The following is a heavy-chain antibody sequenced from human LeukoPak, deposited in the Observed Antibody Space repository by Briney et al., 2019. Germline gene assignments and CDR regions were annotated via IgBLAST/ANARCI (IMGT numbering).Heavy chain of an antibody. Sequence: SVKVSCKASGFTFTSSAMQWVRQARGQRLEWIGWIVVGSGNTNYAQKFQERVTITRDMSTSTAYMELSSLRSEDTAVYYCAAEISGTVTTFDCWGQGTLVTVSS. V-gene: IGHV1-58*02. J-gene: IGHJ4*02. CDR3: AAEISGTVTTFDC. D-gene: IGHD4-17*01. CDR2: IVVGSGNT. CDR1: GFTFTSSA.